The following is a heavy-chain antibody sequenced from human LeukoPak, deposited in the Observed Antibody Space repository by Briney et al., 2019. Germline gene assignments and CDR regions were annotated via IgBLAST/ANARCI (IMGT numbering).Heavy chain of an antibody. CDR3: ARDYGDFYNWYDP. CDR1: GYSYSRYG. D-gene: IGHD4-17*01. V-gene: IGHV1-18*01. J-gene: IGHJ5*02. CDR2: ISTDSGAT. Sequence: GASVKVSCKASGYSYSRYGISWVRPAAGQWLEWMGWISTDSGATKYAEKFQGRVSVTTHTSTTTSTLELRSLRSDDTAMYYCARDYGDFYNWYDPWGQGTLVIVSS.